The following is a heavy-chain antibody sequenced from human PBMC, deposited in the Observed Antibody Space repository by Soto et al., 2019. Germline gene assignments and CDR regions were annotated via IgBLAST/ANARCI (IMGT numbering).Heavy chain of an antibody. J-gene: IGHJ4*02. CDR3: TADFWSGYSYTYDY. V-gene: IGHV3-15*01. CDR1: GFTFSNAW. CDR2: IKSKTDGGTT. D-gene: IGHD3-3*01. Sequence: GGSLRLSCAASGFTFSNAWMSWVRQAPGKGLEWVGRIKSKTDGGTTDYAAPVKGRFTISRDDSKNTLYLQMNSLKTEDTAVYYCTADFWSGYSYTYDYWGQGTLVTVSS.